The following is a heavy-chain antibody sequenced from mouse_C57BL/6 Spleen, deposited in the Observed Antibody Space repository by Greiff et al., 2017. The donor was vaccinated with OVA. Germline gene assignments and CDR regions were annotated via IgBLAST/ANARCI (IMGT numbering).Heavy chain of an antibody. CDR3: ARNPDYSNYVAMDY. J-gene: IGHJ4*01. D-gene: IGHD2-5*01. CDR1: GFTFSDYG. Sequence: EVHLVESGGGLVKPGGSLKLSCAASGFTFSDYGMHWVRQAPEKGLEWVAYISSGSSTIYYADTVKGRFTIARDNAKNTLFLQMTSLRSEDTAMYYCARNPDYSNYVAMDYWGQGTSVTVSS. CDR2: ISSGSSTI. V-gene: IGHV5-17*01.